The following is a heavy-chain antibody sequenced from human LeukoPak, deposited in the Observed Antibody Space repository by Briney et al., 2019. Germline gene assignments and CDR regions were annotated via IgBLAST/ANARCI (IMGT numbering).Heavy chain of an antibody. CDR3: AREDSSGWYGGFDY. CDR2: ISTDGSST. V-gene: IGHV3-74*01. CDR1: GFTFSNYW. J-gene: IGHJ4*02. Sequence: GGSLRLSCAASGFTFSNYWMEWVRQAPGKGLVWVSRISTDGSSTNYADSVKGRFTISRDNAKNTVYLQVNSLRAEDTAVYYCAREDSSGWYGGFDYWAQGTLVTVSS. D-gene: IGHD6-19*01.